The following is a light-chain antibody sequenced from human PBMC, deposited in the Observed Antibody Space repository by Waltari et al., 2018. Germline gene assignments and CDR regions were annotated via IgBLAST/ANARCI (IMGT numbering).Light chain of an antibody. CDR3: QQYNYWPPLT. Sequence: EILMTQSPATLSVFPGESATLSCRASQSVNSNLAWYQQKPGQAPRLLISGASTRATGIPARFSGTGSGTEFTLTITSLQSEDFATYYCQQYNYWPPLTFGGGTKVEI. CDR1: QSVNSN. V-gene: IGKV3-15*01. CDR2: GAS. J-gene: IGKJ4*01.